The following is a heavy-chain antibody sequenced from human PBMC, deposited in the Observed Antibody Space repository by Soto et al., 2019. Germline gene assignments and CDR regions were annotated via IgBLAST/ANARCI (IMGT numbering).Heavy chain of an antibody. Sequence: QVQLVESGGGVVQPGRSLRLSCAASGCTFSSYGMHWVRQAPGKGLEWVAVISYDGSNKYYADSVKGRFTISRDNSKNTLYLQMNSLRAEDTAVYYCAKSPPKSVADDYWGQGTLVTVSS. CDR1: GCTFSSYG. V-gene: IGHV3-30*18. J-gene: IGHJ4*02. CDR3: AKSPPKSVADDY. D-gene: IGHD6-19*01. CDR2: ISYDGSNK.